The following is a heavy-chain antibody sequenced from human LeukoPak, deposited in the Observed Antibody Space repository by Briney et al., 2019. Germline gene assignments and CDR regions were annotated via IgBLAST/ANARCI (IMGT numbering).Heavy chain of an antibody. V-gene: IGHV3-7*01. CDR1: GFTFSNYW. CDR2: IKEDGSET. D-gene: IGHD1-14*01. J-gene: IGHJ4*02. Sequence: GGSLRLSLVTSGFTFSNYWMTWVRQAPGKGLEWVANIKEDGSETYYVDSVKGRFTISRDNAKNSLYLQMNSLRVEDTAVYYCTRKPIDYWGQGTLVNVSS. CDR3: TRKPIDY.